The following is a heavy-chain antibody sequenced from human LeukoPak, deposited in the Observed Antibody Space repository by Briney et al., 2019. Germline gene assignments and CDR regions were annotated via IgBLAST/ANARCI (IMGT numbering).Heavy chain of an antibody. CDR3: ARDWMGSTTVY. CDR1: GFTFDDYP. Sequence: PGGSLRLSCTASGFTFDDYPMSWFRQAPGKGLEWVGFLRGKAYGGTTEYAASVKGRFTISTDDSKSIAYLQMNSLKTEDTAVYYCARDWMGSTTVYWGQGTLVAVSS. CDR2: LRGKAYGGTT. V-gene: IGHV3-49*03. D-gene: IGHD1-26*01. J-gene: IGHJ4*02.